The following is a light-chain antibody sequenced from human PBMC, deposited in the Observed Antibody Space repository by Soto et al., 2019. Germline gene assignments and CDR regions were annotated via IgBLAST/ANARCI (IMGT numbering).Light chain of an antibody. V-gene: IGKV1-39*01. Sequence: DVQMTQSPSSLSASIGDRVTLTCRASQDIAEFLNWYQVKSDKGPKLLIYGTSPLQSGVPSRFSGGGSGTEFTLTISNLHPEDFAVYYCQQFYSPVLSFGGGTRVELK. CDR3: QQFYSPVLS. CDR2: GTS. CDR1: QDIAEF. J-gene: IGKJ4*01.